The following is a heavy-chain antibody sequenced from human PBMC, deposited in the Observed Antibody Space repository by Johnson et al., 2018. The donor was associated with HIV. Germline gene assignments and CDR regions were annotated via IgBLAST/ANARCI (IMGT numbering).Heavy chain of an antibody. J-gene: IGHJ3*02. D-gene: IGHD6-19*01. Sequence: VQLVESGGGLVRPGGSLRLSCAASGFTFDDYGMSWVRQAPGKGLEWVALIWYDGSNTYYVDSVKVRFTISRDNAKNSLYLQMNSLRAEDTAVYYCARISGWSLADAFDIWGQGTMVTVSS. V-gene: IGHV3-33*08. CDR2: IWYDGSNT. CDR1: GFTFDDYG. CDR3: ARISGWSLADAFDI.